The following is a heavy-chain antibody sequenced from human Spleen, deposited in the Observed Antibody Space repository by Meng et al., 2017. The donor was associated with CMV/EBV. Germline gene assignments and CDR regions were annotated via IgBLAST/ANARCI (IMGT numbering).Heavy chain of an antibody. D-gene: IGHD3-10*01. CDR2: IDPAGGTT. J-gene: IGHJ4*02. CDR1: GYSFTRRY. CDR3: ARAYGAFDY. V-gene: IGHV1-46*01. Sequence: SCKATGYSFTRRYIHWVRRAPGQGLEWMGIIDPAGGTTSYTQKFQDRVTLTRDTLTNTIYMELSSLTSEDTAVYYCARAYGAFDYWGQGTLVTVSS.